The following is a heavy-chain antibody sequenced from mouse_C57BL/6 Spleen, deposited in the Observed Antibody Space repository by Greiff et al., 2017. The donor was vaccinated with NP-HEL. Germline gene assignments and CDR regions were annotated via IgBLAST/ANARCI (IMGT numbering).Heavy chain of an antibody. Sequence: EVQVVESGPGLVKPSQSLSLTCSVTGYSITSGYYWNWIRQFPGNKLEWMGYISYDGSNNYNPSLKNRISITRDTSKNQFFLKLNSVTTEDTATYYCARRFYGYDGRSYFDYWGQGTTLTVSS. D-gene: IGHD2-2*01. J-gene: IGHJ2*01. CDR2: ISYDGSN. V-gene: IGHV3-6*01. CDR1: GYSITSGYY. CDR3: ARRFYGYDGRSYFDY.